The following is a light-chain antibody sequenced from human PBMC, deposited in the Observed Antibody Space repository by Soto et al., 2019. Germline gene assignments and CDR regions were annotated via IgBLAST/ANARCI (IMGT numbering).Light chain of an antibody. V-gene: IGKV3-20*01. CDR2: GAS. CDR1: QSVSSSY. J-gene: IGKJ1*01. Sequence: EIVLTQSPGTLSLSPGERATLSCRASQSVSSSYFAWYQQRFGQAPRLLIYGASSRATGIPDRFSGSGSGTDFTLTISRVETEDFAVYYCQQYGSSSWTFGQGTKVDIK. CDR3: QQYGSSSWT.